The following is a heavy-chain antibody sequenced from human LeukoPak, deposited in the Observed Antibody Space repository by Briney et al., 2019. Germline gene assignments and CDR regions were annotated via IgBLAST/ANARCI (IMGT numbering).Heavy chain of an antibody. CDR2: ISSSSSYI. CDR1: GFTFSSYS. Sequence: GGSLRLSCAASGFTFSSYSMNRVHQAPGKGLEWVSSISSSSSYIYYADSVKGRFTISRDNAKNSLYLQMNSLRAEDTAVYYCASPPIAAAGTVDDYWGQGTLVTVSS. V-gene: IGHV3-21*01. CDR3: ASPPIAAAGTVDDY. J-gene: IGHJ4*02. D-gene: IGHD6-13*01.